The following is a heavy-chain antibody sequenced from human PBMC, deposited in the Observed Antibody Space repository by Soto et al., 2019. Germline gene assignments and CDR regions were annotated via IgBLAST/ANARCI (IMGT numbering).Heavy chain of an antibody. CDR3: ATDYYGSGSYYNVANYFDP. D-gene: IGHD3-10*01. J-gene: IGHJ5*02. CDR2: ISSSSSYI. CDR1: GFPLSSYT. V-gene: IGHV3-21*01. Sequence: PGGSLRLSCSVSGFPLSSYTMNWVRQAPGKGLEWVSSISSSSSYIYYAESVKGRFTISRDNAKNSLYLQMNSLRAEDTAVYYCATDYYGSGSYYNVANYFDPWGQGTLVTVSS.